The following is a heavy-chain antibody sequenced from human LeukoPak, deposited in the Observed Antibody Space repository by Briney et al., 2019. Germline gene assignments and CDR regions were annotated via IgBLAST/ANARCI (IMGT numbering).Heavy chain of an antibody. CDR1: GYTFTSYG. V-gene: IGHV1-18*01. D-gene: IGHD1-26*01. CDR3: ARAYSGSFGVYYYYMDV. CDR2: ISAYNGNT. Sequence: ASVKVSCKASGYTFTSYGISWVRQAPGQGLEWMGWISAYNGNTNYAQKLQGRVTMTTDTSTSTAYMELRSLRSDDTAVYYCARAYSGSFGVYYYYMDVWGKGTTVTVSS. J-gene: IGHJ6*03.